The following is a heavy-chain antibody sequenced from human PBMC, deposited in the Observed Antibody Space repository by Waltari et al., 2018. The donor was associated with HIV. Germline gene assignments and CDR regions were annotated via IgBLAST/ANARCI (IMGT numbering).Heavy chain of an antibody. V-gene: IGHV1-46*03. CDR1: GYIFTNFY. Sequence: QVQLVQSGAEVMKPGASVRLSCKTSGYIFTNFYMHWLRQARGQGLEWMGMIHPRGGSKSFAQNFQGRVTMTRDTSRRTVSMELYGLRSDDTAVYYCARAQALEGFDVWGQGTMVTVSS. CDR3: ARAQALEGFDV. J-gene: IGHJ3*01. CDR2: IHPRGGSK.